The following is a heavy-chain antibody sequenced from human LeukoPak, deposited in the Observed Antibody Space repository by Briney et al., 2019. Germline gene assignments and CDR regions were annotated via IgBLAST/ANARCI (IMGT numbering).Heavy chain of an antibody. CDR2: IYESGTT. CDR3: ARGAWATRLGS. D-gene: IGHD2-15*01. V-gene: IGHV4-34*01. Sequence: SETLSLTCAVYGESPNSYYWSWVRQPPGEGLEWIGEIYESGTTEYNPSLKSRVTISMVPSKQQFSLSLSSVTAADTAVYYCARGAWATRLGSWGLGTPVIVSS. CDR1: GESPNSYY. J-gene: IGHJ4*02.